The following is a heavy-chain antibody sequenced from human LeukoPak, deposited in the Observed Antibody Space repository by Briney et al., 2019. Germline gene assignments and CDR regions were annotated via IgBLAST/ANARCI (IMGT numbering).Heavy chain of an antibody. CDR3: ARVSLLRFGELLHMGSWYYYMDV. D-gene: IGHD3-10*01. Sequence: PSETLSLTCTVSGGSIGSFYWSWIRQPPGKGLEWMGYIYYSGNTNYNPSLKSRVTISVDTSKNQFSLKLSSVTAADTAVYYCARVSLLRFGELLHMGSWYYYMDVWGKGTTVTISS. CDR2: IYYSGNT. J-gene: IGHJ6*03. CDR1: GGSIGSFY. V-gene: IGHV4-59*12.